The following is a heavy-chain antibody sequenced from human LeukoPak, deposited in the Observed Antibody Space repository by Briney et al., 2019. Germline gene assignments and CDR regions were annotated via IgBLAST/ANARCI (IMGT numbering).Heavy chain of an antibody. CDR2: IGGSGDRT. J-gene: IGHJ4*02. CDR1: GFTFGSYA. V-gene: IGHV3-23*01. CDR3: AKPLNYYGSGRYYNYDY. D-gene: IGHD3-10*01. Sequence: GSLRLSCAASGFTFGSYAMSWVRQAPGKGLEWVSVIGGSGDRTYYADSVKGRFTISRDNSKNTLYLQMNSLRVEDTAVYYCAKPLNYYGSGRYYNYDYWGQGTLVTVSS.